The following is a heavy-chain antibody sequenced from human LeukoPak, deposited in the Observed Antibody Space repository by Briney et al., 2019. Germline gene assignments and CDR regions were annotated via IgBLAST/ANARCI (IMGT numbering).Heavy chain of an antibody. CDR3: TTCLNGAGQPVAIYYYGMDV. V-gene: IGHV1-24*01. Sequence: GASVKVSCKVSGYTLTEMSIHWVRQAPGGALEWMGGFDPEDGEAVYAPKFQGRVTMTEDTSADTAYMELSSLRSEDTAVYYCTTCLNGAGQPVAIYYYGMDVWGRGTTVTVSS. CDR1: GYTLTEMS. CDR2: FDPEDGEA. D-gene: IGHD2-2*01. J-gene: IGHJ6*02.